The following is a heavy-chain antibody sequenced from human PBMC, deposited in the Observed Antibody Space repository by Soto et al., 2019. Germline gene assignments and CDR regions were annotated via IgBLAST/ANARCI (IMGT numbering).Heavy chain of an antibody. CDR2: INAGNGNT. Sequence: ASVKVSCKASGYTFSSYAMHWVRQAPGQRLEWMGWINAGNGNTKYSQKFQGRVTITRDTSASTAYMELSSLRSEDTAVYYCARGTPSQAFDIWGQGTLVTVSS. J-gene: IGHJ3*02. CDR3: ARGTPSQAFDI. V-gene: IGHV1-3*01. CDR1: GYTFSSYA.